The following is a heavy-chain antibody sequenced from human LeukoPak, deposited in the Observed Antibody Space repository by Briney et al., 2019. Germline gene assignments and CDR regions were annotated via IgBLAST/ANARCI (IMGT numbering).Heavy chain of an antibody. CDR1: GGTFTSYA. V-gene: IGHV1-69*04. J-gene: IGHJ4*02. CDR3: AGDDTAMVYAYGY. Sequence: SVKVSCKASGGTFTSYAISWVRQAPGQGLEWMGRIIPILGIANYAQKFQGRVTITADKSTSTAYMELSSLRSEDTAVYYCAGDDTAMVYAYGYWGQGTLVTVSS. CDR2: IIPILGIA. D-gene: IGHD5-18*01.